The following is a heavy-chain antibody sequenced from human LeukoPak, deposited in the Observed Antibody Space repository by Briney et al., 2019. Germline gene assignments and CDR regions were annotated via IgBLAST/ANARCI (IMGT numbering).Heavy chain of an antibody. CDR3: AREYGSGSYYYDY. J-gene: IGHJ4*02. D-gene: IGHD3-10*01. CDR2: VSGSGGST. Sequence: GASLRLSCAASGFTFSSYAMTWVRQAPGKGLQWVSAVSGSGGSTYYADSVKGRFTISRANSKNTLYLQMNTLRAEDTAVYYCAREYGSGSYYYDYWGQGTLVTVSS. CDR1: GFTFSSYA. V-gene: IGHV3-23*01.